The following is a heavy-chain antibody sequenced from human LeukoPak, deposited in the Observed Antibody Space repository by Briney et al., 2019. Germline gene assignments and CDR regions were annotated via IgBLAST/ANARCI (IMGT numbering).Heavy chain of an antibody. Sequence: GESLKISCKGSGYSFTSYWIGWVRQMPGKGLEWMGIIYPGDSDTGYSPSFQGQVTISADKSISTAYLQWSSLKASDTAMYYCARSLYYDILTGSGGWFDPWGQGTLVTVSS. V-gene: IGHV5-51*01. D-gene: IGHD3-9*01. CDR3: ARSLYYDILTGSGGWFDP. CDR2: IYPGDSDT. CDR1: GYSFTSYW. J-gene: IGHJ5*02.